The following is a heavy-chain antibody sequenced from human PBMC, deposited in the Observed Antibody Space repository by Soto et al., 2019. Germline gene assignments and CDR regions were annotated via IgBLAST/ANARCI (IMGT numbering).Heavy chain of an antibody. V-gene: IGHV5-10-1*03. CDR2: IDPSASYS. CDR1: GYSFADYW. D-gene: IGHD3-16*01. J-gene: IGHJ5*02. CDR3: ARQDGWAVASRRNWFDP. Sequence: EVQLVQSGAEVKKPGESLRISCQGSGYSFADYWVAWVRQLPGKGLEWVGKIDPSASYSNYNPSFQGHVTISVNKSINTAYLQWSSRKASDTGIYYGARQDGWAVASRRNWFDPWGQGTLVTVSS.